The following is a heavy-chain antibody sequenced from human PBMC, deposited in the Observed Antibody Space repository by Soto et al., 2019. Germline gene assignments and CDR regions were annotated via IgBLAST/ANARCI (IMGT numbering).Heavy chain of an antibody. D-gene: IGHD3-16*02. V-gene: IGHV1-69*02. CDR2: IIPIVGIA. CDR1: GDTFSSST. Sequence: QVQLVQSGAEVKKPGSSVKVSCKASGDTFSSSTLSWVRQGPGQGLEWMGRIIPIVGIANYAQKFQGRITINADKSTYTVDMELSSLKSEDTAVYYCAIVGYIDSVALDSWGPGTLVIVSS. J-gene: IGHJ4*02. CDR3: AIVGYIDSVALDS.